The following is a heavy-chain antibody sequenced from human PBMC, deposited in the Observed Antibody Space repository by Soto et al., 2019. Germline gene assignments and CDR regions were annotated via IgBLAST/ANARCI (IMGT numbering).Heavy chain of an antibody. Sequence: GASVKVSCKASGYTFTSYGISWVRQAPGPGLEWMGWISAYNGNTNYAQKLQGRVTMTTDTSTSTAYMELSSLRSEDTAVYYCATEGVVVVAETGAFDIWGQGTMVTVSS. J-gene: IGHJ3*02. CDR2: ISAYNGNT. CDR1: GYTFTSYG. V-gene: IGHV1-18*01. D-gene: IGHD2-15*01. CDR3: ATEGVVVVAETGAFDI.